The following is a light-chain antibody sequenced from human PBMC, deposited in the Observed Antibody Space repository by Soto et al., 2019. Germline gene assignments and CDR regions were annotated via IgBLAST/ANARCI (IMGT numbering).Light chain of an antibody. Sequence: IQMTQSPSSLSASVGDRVTITCRASPDIANYLAWYQQKPGKVPHLLIYGASTLHSGVPSRFSGSGFGTDFTLTISGLQPDDVAIYYCQAYQRAPLAFGGGTKVQIQ. J-gene: IGKJ4*01. CDR3: QAYQRAPLA. CDR1: PDIANY. V-gene: IGKV1-27*01. CDR2: GAS.